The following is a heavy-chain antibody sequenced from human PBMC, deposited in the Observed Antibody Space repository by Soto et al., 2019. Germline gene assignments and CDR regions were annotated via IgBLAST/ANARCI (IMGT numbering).Heavy chain of an antibody. Sequence: GGALKLSCAASGFPLCRYSLGWVRPAPGEGAGWGSAICGCGGWTTYPGSLEGRITISRDNPQNTPYLQKNKLRAQGTAGFFYVRDDIGLGIDYGGRGTLVPAPQ. D-gene: IGHD1-26*01. V-gene: IGHV3-23*01. J-gene: IGHJ4*02. CDR3: VRDDIGLGIDY. CDR2: ICGCGGWT. CDR1: GFPLCRYS.